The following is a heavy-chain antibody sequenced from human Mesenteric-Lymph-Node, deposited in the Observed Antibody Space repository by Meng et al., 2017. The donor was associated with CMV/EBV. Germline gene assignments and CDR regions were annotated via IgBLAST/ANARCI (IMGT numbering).Heavy chain of an antibody. D-gene: IGHD3-22*01. J-gene: IGHJ4*02. Sequence: GESLKISCAASGFTFSSYWMSWVRQAPGKGPEWVAAISYDGNNEYHADSVRGRFAISRDNSKNTVYLQVNSLTTEDTAVYYCAREGSSSGYFGYFDYWGQGTLVTVSS. CDR1: GFTFSSYW. CDR3: AREGSSSGYFGYFDY. CDR2: ISYDGNNE. V-gene: IGHV3-30*09.